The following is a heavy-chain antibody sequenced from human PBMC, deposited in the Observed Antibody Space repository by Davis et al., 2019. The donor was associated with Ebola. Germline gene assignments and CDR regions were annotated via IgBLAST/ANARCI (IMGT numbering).Heavy chain of an antibody. CDR2: ISAYNGNT. V-gene: IGHV1-18*01. CDR1: GYTFTSYG. CDR3: ARRPRSPKGPGHFDY. D-gene: IGHD6-6*01. J-gene: IGHJ4*02. Sequence: ASVKVSCKASGYTFTSYGISWVRQAPGQGLEWMGWISAYNGNTNYAQKLQGRVTMTTDTSTSTAYMELRSLRSDDTAVYYCARRPRSPKGPGHFDYWGQGTLVTVSS.